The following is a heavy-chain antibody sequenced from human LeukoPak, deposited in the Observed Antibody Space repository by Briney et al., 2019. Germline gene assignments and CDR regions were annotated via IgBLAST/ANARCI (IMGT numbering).Heavy chain of an antibody. J-gene: IGHJ6*03. V-gene: IGHV4-38-2*02. D-gene: IGHD4-17*01. CDR2: IYHSGTT. CDR1: GDSIGSHYY. Sequence: SETLSLTCTVSGDSIGSHYYWAWIRQPPGKGLEWIGCIYHSGTTYYNPSLKSRVTISVDKSKNQFSLKLNSVTAADTAVYYCARVYGDYEDYYYYYYMDVWGKGTTVTISS. CDR3: ARVYGDYEDYYYYYYMDV.